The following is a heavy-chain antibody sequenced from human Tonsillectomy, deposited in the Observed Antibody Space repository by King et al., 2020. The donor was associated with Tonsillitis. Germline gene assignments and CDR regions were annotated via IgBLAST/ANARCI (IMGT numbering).Heavy chain of an antibody. V-gene: IGHV6-1*01. Sequence: VQLQQSGPGLVKPSRTLSLTCAISGDSVSNNSAAWNWIRPSPSRGLEWLGWTYFRSKWYNDYAVSVKSRVTINPDTSKNQFSLQLHSVTPEDTAVYYCARAGGSDRYRYYYYYGMDVWGQGTTGTVSS. D-gene: IGHD1-26*01. J-gene: IGHJ6*02. CDR2: TYFRSKWYN. CDR1: GDSVSNNSAA. CDR3: ARAGGSDRYRYYYYYGMDV.